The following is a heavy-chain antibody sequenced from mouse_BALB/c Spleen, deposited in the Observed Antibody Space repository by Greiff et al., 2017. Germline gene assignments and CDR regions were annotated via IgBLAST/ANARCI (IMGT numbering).Heavy chain of an antibody. CDR2: IWAGGST. CDR3: ARDYYGSSYDAMDY. D-gene: IGHD1-1*01. CDR1: GFSLTSYG. V-gene: IGHV2-9*02. Sequence: VQVVESGPGLVAPSQSLSITCTVSGFSLTSYGVHWVRQPPGKGLEWLGVIWAGGSTNYNSALMSRLSISKDNSKSQVFLKMNSLQTDDTAMYYCARDYYGSSYDAMDYWGQGTSVTVSS. J-gene: IGHJ4*01.